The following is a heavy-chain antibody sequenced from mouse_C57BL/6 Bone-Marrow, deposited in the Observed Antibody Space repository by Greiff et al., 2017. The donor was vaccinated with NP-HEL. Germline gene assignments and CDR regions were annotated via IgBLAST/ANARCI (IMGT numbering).Heavy chain of an antibody. CDR1: GYTFTNYW. D-gene: IGHD2-5*01. CDR2: IYPGGGYT. Sequence: QVQLQQSGAELVRPGTSVKMSCKASGYTFTNYWIGWAKQRPGHGLEWIGDIYPGGGYTNYNQKFKGKATLTVDKSSSTAYMQLSSLTSEDSAVYFCARLNYSNYGMDYWGQGTSVTVSS. V-gene: IGHV1-63*01. J-gene: IGHJ4*01. CDR3: ARLNYSNYGMDY.